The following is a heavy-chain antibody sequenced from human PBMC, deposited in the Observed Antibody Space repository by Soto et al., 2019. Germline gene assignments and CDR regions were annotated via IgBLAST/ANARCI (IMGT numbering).Heavy chain of an antibody. Sequence: QVQLVESGGGVVQPGRSLRLSCAASGFTFSSYAMHWVRQAPGKGLEWVAVISYDGSNEYYADSVKGRFTISRDNSKNTLYLQMNSMRAEDTAVYYCAKDQGYTYGPSDYWGKGTLVTVSS. CDR2: ISYDGSNE. J-gene: IGHJ4*02. V-gene: IGHV3-30*18. CDR3: AKDQGYTYGPSDY. CDR1: GFTFSSYA. D-gene: IGHD5-18*01.